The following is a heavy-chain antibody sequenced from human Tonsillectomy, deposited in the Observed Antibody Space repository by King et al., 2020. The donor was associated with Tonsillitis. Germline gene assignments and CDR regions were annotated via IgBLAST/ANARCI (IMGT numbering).Heavy chain of an antibody. J-gene: IGHJ4*02. CDR2: MNPNSSNT. Sequence: QLVQSGAEVKKPGTSVKVSCKASGYTFTSHDVNWVRQATGQGLEWMGWMNPNSSNTGYAQKFQGRVTMTRDTSISTAYMVLSSLRSEDTAVYYCARGTSVPPPWAQANDREAGVDYWGQGTLVTVSS. V-gene: IGHV1-8*02. CDR1: GYTFTSHD. CDR3: ARGTSVPPPWAQANDREAGVDY. D-gene: IGHD3-10*01.